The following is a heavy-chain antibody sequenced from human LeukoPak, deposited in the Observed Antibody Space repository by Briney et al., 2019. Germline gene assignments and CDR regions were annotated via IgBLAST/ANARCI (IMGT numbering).Heavy chain of an antibody. CDR2: IYYTGNT. Sequence: SETLSLTCSVSGSSMNDYYWSWIRQAPGKGQEWVGFIYYTGNTNYNPSLKSRLTLSVDAPKSQFSLNLTSVTAADTAVYYCARVYCSSVKCHFLYLDYWGPGILVTVSS. J-gene: IGHJ4*02. V-gene: IGHV4-59*01. D-gene: IGHD2-2*01. CDR3: ARVYCSSVKCHFLYLDY. CDR1: GSSMNDYY.